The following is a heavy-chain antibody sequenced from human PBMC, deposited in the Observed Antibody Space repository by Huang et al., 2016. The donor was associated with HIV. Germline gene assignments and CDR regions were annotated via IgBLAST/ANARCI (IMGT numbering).Heavy chain of an antibody. V-gene: IGHV3-15*01. CDR2: SKSKTEGGTT. Sequence: EVQLVESGGGLVKPGGSLRLSCAASGFTFSKAWMSWVRQAPGKGLEWVGRSKSKTEGGTTDYTAPVKGRFTISRDDSRNTLYLQMNSLKTEDTAVYYCTTHLDYYDSSGYYFGNYWGQGTLVTVSS. CDR1: GFTFSKAW. D-gene: IGHD3-22*01. J-gene: IGHJ4*02. CDR3: TTHLDYYDSSGYYFGNY.